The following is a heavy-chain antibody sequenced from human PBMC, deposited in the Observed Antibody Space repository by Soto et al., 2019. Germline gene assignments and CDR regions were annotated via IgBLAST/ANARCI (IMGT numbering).Heavy chain of an antibody. CDR1: GYSFTSYW. V-gene: IGHV5-51*01. CDR3: ARHGASYCSGGSCYSGYYYYGMDV. J-gene: IGHJ6*02. Sequence: GESLKISCKGSGYSFTSYWIGWVRQMPGKGLEWMGIIYPGDSDTRYSPSFQGQVTISADKSISTAYLQWSSLKASDTAMYHCARHGASYCSGGSCYSGYYYYGMDVWGQGTTVTVSS. D-gene: IGHD2-15*01. CDR2: IYPGDSDT.